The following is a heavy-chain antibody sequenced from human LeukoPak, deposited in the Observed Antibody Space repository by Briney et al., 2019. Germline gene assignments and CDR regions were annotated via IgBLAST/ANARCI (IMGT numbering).Heavy chain of an antibody. J-gene: IGHJ4*02. CDR3: TTAGYCSSTSCYFDFDY. D-gene: IGHD2-2*01. V-gene: IGHV3-15*01. CDR1: GFTFSNAW. Sequence: PGGSLRLSCAASGFTFSNAWMSWVRQAPGKGLEWVGRIKSKTDGGTTDYAAPVKGRFTISRDDSKNTLYLQMNSLKTEDTAVYYCTTAGYCSSTSCYFDFDYWGQGTLVTVSS. CDR2: IKSKTDGGTT.